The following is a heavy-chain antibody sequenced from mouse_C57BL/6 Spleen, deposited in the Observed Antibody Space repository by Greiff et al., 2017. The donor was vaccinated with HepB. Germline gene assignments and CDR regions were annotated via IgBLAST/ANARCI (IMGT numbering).Heavy chain of an antibody. CDR3: ARGLLRRYFDY. V-gene: IGHV5-17*01. CDR2: ISSGSSTI. CDR1: GFTFSDYG. J-gene: IGHJ2*01. D-gene: IGHD2-3*01. Sequence: EVQLQESGGGLVKPGGSLKLSCAASGFTFSDYGMHWVRQAPEKGLEWVAYISSGSSTIYYADTVKGRFTISRDNAKNTLFLQMTSLRSEDTAMYYCARGLLRRYFDYWGQGTTLTVSS.